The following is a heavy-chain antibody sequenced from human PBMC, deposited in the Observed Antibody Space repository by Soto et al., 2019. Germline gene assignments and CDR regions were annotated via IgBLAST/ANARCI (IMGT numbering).Heavy chain of an antibody. CDR2: IYYSGST. V-gene: IGHV4-59*01. J-gene: IGHJ6*02. CDR1: GGSISSYY. Sequence: SETLSLTCTFSGGSISSYYWSWIRQPPGKGLEWIGYIYYSGSTNYNPSLKSRVTISVDTSKNQFSLKLSSVTAADTAVYYCARDRFWTTVTTAGGDYYYGMDVWGQGTTVTVSS. D-gene: IGHD4-17*01. CDR3: ARDRFWTTVTTAGGDYYYGMDV.